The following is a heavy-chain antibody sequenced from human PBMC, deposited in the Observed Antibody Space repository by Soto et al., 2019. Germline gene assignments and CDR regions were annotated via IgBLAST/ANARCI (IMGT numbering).Heavy chain of an antibody. J-gene: IGHJ6*02. D-gene: IGHD5-12*01. V-gene: IGHV3-30*18. CDR3: AKDQSVATIKGNGMDV. CDR2: ISYDGSNK. Sequence: QVHLVESGGGVVQPGRSLRLSCAASGFTFSSYGMHWVRQAPGKGLEWVAVISYDGSNKYYADSVKGRFTISRDNSKNTLYVQMNSLRAEDTAVYYCAKDQSVATIKGNGMDVWGQGTTVTVSS. CDR1: GFTFSSYG.